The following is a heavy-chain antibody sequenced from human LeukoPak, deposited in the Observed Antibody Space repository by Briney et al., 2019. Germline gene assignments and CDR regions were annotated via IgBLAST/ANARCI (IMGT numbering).Heavy chain of an antibody. V-gene: IGHV3-23*01. Sequence: GGSLRLSFAAFGFTFSTYAMSWVRQAPGKGLEWVSGISGSGVTPYYTDSVKGRFTISRDNAKNTLYLQIDTMRAEDTAVYYCAKGATTRSTVITYYFDNWGQGTLVTVSS. CDR2: ISGSGVTP. D-gene: IGHD4-17*01. J-gene: IGHJ4*02. CDR1: GFTFSTYA. CDR3: AKGATTRSTVITYYFDN.